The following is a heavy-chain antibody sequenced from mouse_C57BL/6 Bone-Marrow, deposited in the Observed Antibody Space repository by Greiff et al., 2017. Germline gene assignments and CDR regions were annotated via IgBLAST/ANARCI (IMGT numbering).Heavy chain of an antibody. Sequence: QVQLKQSGAELVRPGTSVKMSCKASGYTFTNYWIGWAKQRPGHGLEWIGDIYPGGGYTNYNEKVKGKAKLTADKSSSPAYRQFSSLTSEDSAIYYCARGEGYDYGGQGTTLTVSS. D-gene: IGHD2-13*01. CDR1: GYTFTNYW. J-gene: IGHJ2*01. V-gene: IGHV1-63*01. CDR2: IYPGGGYT. CDR3: ARGEGYDY.